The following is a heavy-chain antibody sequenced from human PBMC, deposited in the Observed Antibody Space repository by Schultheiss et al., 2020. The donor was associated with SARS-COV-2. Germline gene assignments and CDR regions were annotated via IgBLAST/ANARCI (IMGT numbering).Heavy chain of an antibody. CDR2: INPNSGGT. D-gene: IGHD6-13*01. Sequence: ASVKVSCKASGYTFTGYYMHWVRQAPGQGLEWMGRINPNSGGTNYAQKFQGRVTMTRDTSISTAYMELSRLRSDDTAVYYCARNRYGVSSWYEIDYWGQGTLVTVSS. J-gene: IGHJ4*02. CDR1: GYTFTGYY. V-gene: IGHV1-2*06. CDR3: ARNRYGVSSWYEIDY.